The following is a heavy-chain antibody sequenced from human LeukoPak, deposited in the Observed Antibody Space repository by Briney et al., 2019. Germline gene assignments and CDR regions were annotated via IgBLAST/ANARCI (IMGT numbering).Heavy chain of an antibody. D-gene: IGHD2/OR15-2a*01. J-gene: IGHJ5*02. Sequence: SETLSLTCSVSNYSISTDYYWGWIRQPPGKGLEWIGTMYHSGSTYYNPSLKSRVTISVDTSKNQFSLNLRSVTAADTAVYYCARLLSPGWFDPWGQGTLVTVSS. CDR2: MYHSGST. CDR3: ARLLSPGWFDP. V-gene: IGHV4-38-2*02. CDR1: NYSISTDYY.